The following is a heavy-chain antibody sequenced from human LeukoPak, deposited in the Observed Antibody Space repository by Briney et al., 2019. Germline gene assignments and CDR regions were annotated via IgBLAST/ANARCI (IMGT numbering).Heavy chain of an antibody. Sequence: SQTLSLTCTVSGGSISSGGYYWSWIRQHPGKGLEWIGYIYYSGSTYYNPSLKSRVTISVDTSKNQFSLKLSSVTAADTAVYYCARVYYDFWSGYHHYYFDYWGQGTLVTVSS. CDR1: GGSISSGGYY. CDR2: IYYSGST. V-gene: IGHV4-31*03. CDR3: ARVYYDFWSGYHHYYFDY. J-gene: IGHJ4*02. D-gene: IGHD3-3*01.